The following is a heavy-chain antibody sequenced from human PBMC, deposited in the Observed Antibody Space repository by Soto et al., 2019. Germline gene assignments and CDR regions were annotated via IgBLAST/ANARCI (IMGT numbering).Heavy chain of an antibody. CDR1: GFTFSSYG. CDR3: ARPLTWWDYNFDY. Sequence: QVQLVESGGGVVQPGRSLRLSCAASGFTFSSYGMHWVRQAPGKGLEWVAVISYDGSNKYYADSVKGRFTISRDNSKNTLYLQMNSLRAEDTAVYYCARPLTWWDYNFDYWGQGTLVTVSS. V-gene: IGHV3-30*03. CDR2: ISYDGSNK. D-gene: IGHD4-4*01. J-gene: IGHJ4*02.